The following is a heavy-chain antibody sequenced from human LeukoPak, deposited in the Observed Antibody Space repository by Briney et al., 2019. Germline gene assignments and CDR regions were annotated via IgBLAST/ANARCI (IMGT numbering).Heavy chain of an antibody. CDR2: INWNGGST. CDR3: ARATHYYESSGYDY. V-gene: IGHV3-20*04. CDR1: GFTFDDYG. J-gene: IGHJ4*02. Sequence: PGGSLRLSCAASGFTFDDYGMSWVRQAPGKGLEWVSDINWNGGSTGYADSVKGRFTISRDNAKNSLYLQMNSLRAEDTALYYCARATHYYESSGYDYWGQGTLVTVSS. D-gene: IGHD3-22*01.